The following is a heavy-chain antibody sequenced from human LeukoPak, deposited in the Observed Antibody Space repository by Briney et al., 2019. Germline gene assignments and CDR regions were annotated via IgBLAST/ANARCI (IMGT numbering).Heavy chain of an antibody. CDR1: GFTFSSYG. V-gene: IGHV3-30*19. D-gene: IGHD3-3*01. Sequence: GGSLRLSCAASGFTFSSYGMHWVRQAPGKGLEWVAVISYDGSNKYYADSVKGRFTISRDNSKNTLYLQMNSLRAEDTAVYYCARDVSHDFWSGYHAFDIWGQGTMVTVSS. CDR2: ISYDGSNK. CDR3: ARDVSHDFWSGYHAFDI. J-gene: IGHJ3*02.